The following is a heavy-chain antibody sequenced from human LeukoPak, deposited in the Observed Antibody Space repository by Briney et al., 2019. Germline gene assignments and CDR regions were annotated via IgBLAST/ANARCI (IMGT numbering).Heavy chain of an antibody. J-gene: IGHJ4*02. CDR3: ARDRRYSSGCDY. D-gene: IGHD6-19*01. Sequence: SETLSLTCTISGGSISSYYWSWIRQPPGKGLEWIGYVYYSGSTNYNPSLKSRVTISVDTSKDQFSLKLSSVTAADTAVYYCARDRRYSSGCDYWGQGTLVTVSS. CDR1: GGSISSYY. V-gene: IGHV4-59*01. CDR2: VYYSGST.